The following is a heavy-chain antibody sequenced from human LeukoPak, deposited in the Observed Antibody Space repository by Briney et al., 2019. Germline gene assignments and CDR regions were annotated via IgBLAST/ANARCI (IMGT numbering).Heavy chain of an antibody. Sequence: GGSLRLSCAASGFTLSYYWMSWVRQAPGKGLEWVSAISGSGGSTYYADSVKGRFTISRDNSKNTLYLQMNSLRAEDTAVYYCAKGRIDFDYWGQGTLVTVSS. V-gene: IGHV3-23*01. J-gene: IGHJ4*02. CDR2: ISGSGGST. CDR1: GFTLSYYW. CDR3: AKGRIDFDY.